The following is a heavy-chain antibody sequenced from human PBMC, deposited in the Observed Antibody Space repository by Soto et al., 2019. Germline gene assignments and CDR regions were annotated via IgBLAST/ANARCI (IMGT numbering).Heavy chain of an antibody. CDR3: AARGSYFGS. V-gene: IGHV4-59*12. Sequence: SETLSLTCTVSGGSISSYYWSWIRQPPGKRLEWIGYIYYSGSTNYNPSLKSRVTISVDTSKNQFSLKLTSVTAAGTAVYYCAARGSYFGSWGQGTLVTVSS. D-gene: IGHD1-26*01. J-gene: IGHJ4*02. CDR1: GGSISSYY. CDR2: IYYSGST.